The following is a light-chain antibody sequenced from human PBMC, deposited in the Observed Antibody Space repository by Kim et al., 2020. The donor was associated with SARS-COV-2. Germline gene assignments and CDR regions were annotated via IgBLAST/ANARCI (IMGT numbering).Light chain of an antibody. CDR2: KAS. Sequence: DIQMTQSPSTLSASVGDRVTITCRASQSISSWLAWYQQKPGRAPTLLMYKASTLESGVTSRFSGSGYGTEFTLTISSLQPDDFATYYCKQYNTYPSTFGQGTKLEI. J-gene: IGKJ2*01. CDR3: KQYNTYPST. V-gene: IGKV1-5*03. CDR1: QSISSW.